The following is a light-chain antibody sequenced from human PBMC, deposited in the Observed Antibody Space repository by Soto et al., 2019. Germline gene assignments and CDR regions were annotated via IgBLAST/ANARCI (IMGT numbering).Light chain of an antibody. CDR2: WAS. V-gene: IGKV4-1*01. Sequence: DIVMTQSPESLAVSLGERATINCKSSQSVLYSSDNENYLAWYQQKPGQPPKLLIYWASTRESGVPDRFSGRGSGTDFTLTISSLQAEDVAVYYCQQYYAIPFTFGPGTKVDFK. CDR1: QSVLYSSDNENY. CDR3: QQYYAIPFT. J-gene: IGKJ3*01.